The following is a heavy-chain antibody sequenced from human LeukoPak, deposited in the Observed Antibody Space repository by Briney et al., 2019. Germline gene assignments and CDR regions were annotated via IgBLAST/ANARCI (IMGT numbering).Heavy chain of an antibody. V-gene: IGHV1-2*02. D-gene: IGHD4-11*01. CDR3: ASGYSDYADYYNYYMDV. CDR2: INPDSGGT. CDR1: GYSFTGYY. Sequence: ASVTVSCKASGYSFTGYYMHWVRQAPGQGLEWMGWINPDSGGTNYAQKFQGRVTMTRDTSIITAYMELSRLTSDDTAVYYCASGYSDYADYYNYYMDVWGKGTTVTVPS. J-gene: IGHJ6*03.